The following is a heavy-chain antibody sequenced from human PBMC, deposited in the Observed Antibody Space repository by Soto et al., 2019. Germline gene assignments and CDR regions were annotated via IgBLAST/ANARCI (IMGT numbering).Heavy chain of an antibody. CDR2: FYYVETT. D-gene: IGHD2-21*02. V-gene: IGHV4-59*01. CDR1: GASITDYF. Sequence: QVHLQESGPGLVKPSETLSLTCTVAGASITDYFWTWIRQPPGRGLEWMGYFYYVETTNKKSSLNSRSTDSVNTSKSQFSLKVTSVTTADTAVYYCARGTYCGTDCYWTLDFWGQGKMVTVSS. CDR3: ARGTYCGTDCYWTLDF. J-gene: IGHJ4*02.